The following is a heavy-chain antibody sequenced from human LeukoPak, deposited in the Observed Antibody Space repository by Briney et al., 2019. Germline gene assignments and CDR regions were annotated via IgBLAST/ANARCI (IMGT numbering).Heavy chain of an antibody. CDR3: ARADYGDYPNFDY. Sequence: ASVKVSCKASGGTFSSYAIHWVRQAPGQRLEWMGWINAGNGNTKYSQKFQGRVTITRDTSAGTAYMELSSLRSADTAVYYCARADYGDYPNFDYWGQGTLVTVSS. V-gene: IGHV1-3*01. CDR1: GGTFSSYA. J-gene: IGHJ4*02. CDR2: INAGNGNT. D-gene: IGHD4-17*01.